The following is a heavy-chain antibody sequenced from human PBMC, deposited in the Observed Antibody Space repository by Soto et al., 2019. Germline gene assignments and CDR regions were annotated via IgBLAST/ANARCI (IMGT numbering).Heavy chain of an antibody. Sequence: GGSLILSCAASGFTFSSYAMHWVRQAPGKGLEWVAVISYDGSNKYYADSVKGRFTISRDNSKNTLYLQMNSLRAEDTAVYYCAREGGGYDRYFDYWGQGTLVTVSS. D-gene: IGHD5-12*01. V-gene: IGHV3-30-3*01. CDR3: AREGGGYDRYFDY. CDR2: ISYDGSNK. CDR1: GFTFSSYA. J-gene: IGHJ4*02.